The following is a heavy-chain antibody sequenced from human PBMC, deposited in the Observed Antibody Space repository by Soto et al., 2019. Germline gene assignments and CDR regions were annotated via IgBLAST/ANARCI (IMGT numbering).Heavy chain of an antibody. CDR1: GGSISSGDYY. Sequence: SETLSLTCTVSGGSISSGDYYWSWIRQPPGKGLEWIGYIYYSGSTYYNQSLKGRVTISVDTSKNQFSLKLSSVTAAETAVYYCARAFDILTRYYFDYWGQGTLVTVSS. CDR2: IYYSGST. J-gene: IGHJ4*02. V-gene: IGHV4-30-4*01. CDR3: ARAFDILTRYYFDY. D-gene: IGHD3-9*01.